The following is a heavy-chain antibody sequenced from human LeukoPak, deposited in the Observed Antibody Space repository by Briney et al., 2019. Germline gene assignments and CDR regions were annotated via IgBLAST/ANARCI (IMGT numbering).Heavy chain of an antibody. CDR3: ARRRSYYYDRYYFDY. J-gene: IGHJ4*02. V-gene: IGHV4-34*01. Sequence: PSETLSLTCAVYGGSFSGYYWSWIRQPPGKGLEWIGEINHSGSTNYNPSLKSRVTISVDTSKNQFSLKLSSVTAADTAVYYCARRRSYYYDRYYFDYWGQGTLVTVSS. CDR2: INHSGST. CDR1: GGSFSGYY. D-gene: IGHD3-22*01.